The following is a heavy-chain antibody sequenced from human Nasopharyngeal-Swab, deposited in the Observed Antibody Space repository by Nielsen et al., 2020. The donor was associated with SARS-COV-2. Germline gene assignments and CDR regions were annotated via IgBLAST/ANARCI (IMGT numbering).Heavy chain of an antibody. CDR2: IKSKTDGGTT. V-gene: IGHV3-15*01. CDR3: TTDLYSSSWGVD. Sequence: WIRQPPGKGLEWVGRIKSKTDGGTTDYAAPVKGRFTISRDDSKNTLYLQMNSLKTEDTAVYYCTTDLYSSSWGVDWGRGTLVTVSS. J-gene: IGHJ4*02. D-gene: IGHD6-13*01.